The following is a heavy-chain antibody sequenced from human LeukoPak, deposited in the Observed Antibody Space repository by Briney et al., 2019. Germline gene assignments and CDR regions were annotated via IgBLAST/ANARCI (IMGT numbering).Heavy chain of an antibody. CDR3: AALHTGTFVDY. CDR1: GFSFSGDG. Sequence: EGSLRLSCAASGFSFSGDGMHWVRQVPAKGLEWVAFIRYDGITKFYIDSVKGRFAISRDNSKNTLSLQMNSLRTEDTAVYYCAALHTGTFVDYWGQGTLVTVSS. D-gene: IGHD4-17*01. V-gene: IGHV3-30*02. J-gene: IGHJ4*02. CDR2: IRYDGITK.